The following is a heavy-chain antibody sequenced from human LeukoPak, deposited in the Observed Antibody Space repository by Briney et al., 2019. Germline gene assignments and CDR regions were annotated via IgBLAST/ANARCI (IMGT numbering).Heavy chain of an antibody. CDR1: GDTFTNYY. D-gene: IGHD1-14*01. J-gene: IGHJ5*02. Sequence: ASVKVSCKASGDTFTNYYVHWVRQAPGEGLEWMGIINPSGGSAIYAQKFQGRVTMTRDTSTSTVYMELSSLRSEDTAVYYCARGGYNRNSRYWFDPWGQGTLVTVSS. CDR3: ARGGYNRNSRYWFDP. V-gene: IGHV1-46*01. CDR2: INPSGGSA.